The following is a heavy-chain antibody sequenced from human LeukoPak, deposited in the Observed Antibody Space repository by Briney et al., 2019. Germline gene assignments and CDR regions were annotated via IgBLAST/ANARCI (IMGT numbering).Heavy chain of an antibody. V-gene: IGHV3-30*02. CDR2: IRYDGSNK. CDR3: AKDHLRYYDILTGFFDY. D-gene: IGHD3-9*01. J-gene: IGHJ4*02. CDR1: GFPFISYG. Sequence: GGSLRLSCAASGFPFISYGMHWVRQAPGKGLEWVAFIRYDGSNKYYADSVKGRFTISRDNSKNTLYLQMNSLRAEDTAVYYCAKDHLRYYDILTGFFDYWGQGTLVTVSS.